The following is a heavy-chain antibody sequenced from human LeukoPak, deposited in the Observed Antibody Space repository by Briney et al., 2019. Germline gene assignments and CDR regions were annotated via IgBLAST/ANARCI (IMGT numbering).Heavy chain of an antibody. D-gene: IGHD3-22*01. CDR1: GGSISTYY. V-gene: IGHV4-59*08. CDR2: IYYSGTT. CDR3: ARLRLHYDSNGYSTSYEAVDI. J-gene: IGHJ3*02. Sequence: PSETLSLTCTVSGGSISTYYWSWIRQPPGKGLEWIGYIYYSGTTDFNPSLKSRVTMSVDTSINQFSLRLSSVTAADTAVYYCARLRLHYDSNGYSTSYEAVDIWGQGTVVTVSS.